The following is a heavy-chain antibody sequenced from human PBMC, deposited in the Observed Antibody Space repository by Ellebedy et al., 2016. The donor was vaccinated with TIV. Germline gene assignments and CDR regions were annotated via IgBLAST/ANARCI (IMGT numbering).Heavy chain of an antibody. J-gene: IGHJ4*02. CDR3: TRGGTSYSDY. V-gene: IGHV4-31*03. D-gene: IGHD1-1*01. Sequence: SETLSLTCTVSGGSVSSGSYYWSWLRQHPGKGLEWIGYIYYSGSTYYNPSLKSRVTISVDTSKNQFSLKLSSVTASDTAIYYCTRGGTSYSDYWGQGTLVTVSS. CDR2: IYYSGST. CDR1: GGSVSSGSYY.